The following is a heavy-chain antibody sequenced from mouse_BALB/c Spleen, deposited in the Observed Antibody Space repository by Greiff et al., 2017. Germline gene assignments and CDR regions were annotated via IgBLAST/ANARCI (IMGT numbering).Heavy chain of an antibody. Sequence: DVQLQESGGGLVKPGGSLKLSCAASGFTFSSYTMSWVRQTPEKRLEWVATISSGGSYTYYPDSVKGRFTISRDNAKNTLYLQMSSLKSEDTPMYYCTRVDYGNSSMDYWGQGTSVTVSS. J-gene: IGHJ4*01. D-gene: IGHD2-1*01. CDR1: GFTFSSYT. V-gene: IGHV5-6-4*01. CDR3: TRVDYGNSSMDY. CDR2: ISSGGSYT.